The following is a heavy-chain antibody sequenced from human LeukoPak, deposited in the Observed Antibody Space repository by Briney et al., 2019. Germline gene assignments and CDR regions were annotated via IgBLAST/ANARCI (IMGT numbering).Heavy chain of an antibody. J-gene: IGHJ5*02. Sequence: VTVSCKGSGCTFSSCTLSWVRQPPAQGLEWVGRIIPIRGIANYAQKFQGRVTITADKSTSTAYMELSCLRSEDTAVYYCARDFGEYCSSPSCSNWFDPWGQGNLVTVSS. CDR2: IIPIRGIA. D-gene: IGHD2-2*01. CDR3: ARDFGEYCSSPSCSNWFDP. V-gene: IGHV1-69*04. CDR1: GCTFSSCT.